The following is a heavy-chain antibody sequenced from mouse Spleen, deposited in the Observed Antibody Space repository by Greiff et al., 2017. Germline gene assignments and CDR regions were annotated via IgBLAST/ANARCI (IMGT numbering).Heavy chain of an antibody. CDR2: ISSGGSYT. CDR3: ARRDGY. Sequence: EVKLVESGGDLVKPGGSLKLSCAASGFTFSSYGMSWVRQTPDKRLEWVATISSGGSYTYYPDSVKGRFTISRDNAKNTLYLQMSSLKSEDTAMYYCARRDGYWGQGTTLTVSS. V-gene: IGHV5-6*02. J-gene: IGHJ2*01. CDR1: GFTFSSYG.